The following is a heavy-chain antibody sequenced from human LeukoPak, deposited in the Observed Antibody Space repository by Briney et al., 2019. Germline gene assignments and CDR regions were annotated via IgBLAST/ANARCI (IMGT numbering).Heavy chain of an antibody. CDR2: IIPIFGTA. CDR1: GGTFISYA. J-gene: IGHJ5*02. Sequence: VASVKVSCKASGGTFISYAISWVRQAPGQGLEWMGRIIPIFGTANYAQKFQGRVTITTDESTSTAYMELSSLRSEDTAVYYCARDPTNRSGGSSWFDPWGQGTLVTVSS. V-gene: IGHV1-69*05. CDR3: ARDPTNRSGGSSWFDP. D-gene: IGHD2-15*01.